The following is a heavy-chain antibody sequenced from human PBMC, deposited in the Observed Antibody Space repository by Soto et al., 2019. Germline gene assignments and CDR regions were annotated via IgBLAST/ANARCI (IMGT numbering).Heavy chain of an antibody. V-gene: IGHV3-48*03. Sequence: GSLRLSCASSGFTFSNYDINWVRQAPGKGPEWISHISSSGGIIYYADSVKGRFTISRDNAKNSLYLQMNSLRGEDTAVYYCAREGSVSSSDYYAYYYGMDVWAQGTTVTVSS. CDR1: GFTFSNYD. D-gene: IGHD3-10*01. CDR3: AREGSVSSSDYYAYYYGMDV. J-gene: IGHJ6*02. CDR2: ISSSGGII.